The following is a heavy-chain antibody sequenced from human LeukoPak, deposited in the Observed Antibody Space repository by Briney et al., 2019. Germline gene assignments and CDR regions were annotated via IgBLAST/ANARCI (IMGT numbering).Heavy chain of an antibody. V-gene: IGHV3-30*04. D-gene: IGHD5/OR15-5a*01. Sequence: GWSLRLSCAASGFTFSSYAMHWVRQAPGKGLEWVAVISYDGSNKYYADSVKGRLTISRDDSKKTLYLQMNILRAEDTAVYYCAKSCLNSFDYWGQGTLVTVSS. J-gene: IGHJ4*02. CDR1: GFTFSSYA. CDR2: ISYDGSNK. CDR3: AKSCLNSFDY.